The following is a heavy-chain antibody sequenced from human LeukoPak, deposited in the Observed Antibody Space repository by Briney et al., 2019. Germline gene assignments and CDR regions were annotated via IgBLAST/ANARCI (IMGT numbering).Heavy chain of an antibody. CDR1: GYTFSSYS. CDR2: IRDSAGNT. D-gene: IGHD3-10*01. V-gene: IGHV3-23*01. Sequence: GGSLRLSCAASGYTFSSYSMNWVRQAPGRGLEWVSSIRDSAGNTYCADSVKGRFTISRDNSKNTLFLQMNSLGAEDTAMYYCAKVYYYGSGSFIFDCWGQGTLVSVSS. CDR3: AKVYYYGSGSFIFDC. J-gene: IGHJ4*02.